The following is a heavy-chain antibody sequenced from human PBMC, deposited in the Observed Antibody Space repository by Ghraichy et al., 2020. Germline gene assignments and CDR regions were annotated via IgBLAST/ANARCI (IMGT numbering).Heavy chain of an antibody. CDR2: IKQDGSEK. V-gene: IGHV3-7*01. J-gene: IGHJ6*02. Sequence: GGSLRLSCAASGFTFSSYWMSWVRQAPGKGLEWVANIKQDGSEKYYVDSVKGRFTISRDNAKNSLYLQMNSLRAEDTAVYYCAKTTYYYYYGMDVWGQGTTVTVSS. D-gene: IGHD4-11*01. CDR3: AKTTYYYYYGMDV. CDR1: GFTFSSYW.